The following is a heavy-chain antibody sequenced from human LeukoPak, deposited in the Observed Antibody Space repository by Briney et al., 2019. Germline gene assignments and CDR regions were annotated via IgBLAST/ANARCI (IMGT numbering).Heavy chain of an antibody. J-gene: IGHJ4*02. CDR1: GFTFSSYA. CDR3: AKRRGGRFLEWLFGYYFDY. Sequence: GGSLRLSCAASGFTFSSYAMHWVRQAPGKGLEWVSAIGGSGTTTYYADSVRGRVTISRDNSKNTLYLQMNSLRAEDTAVYYCAKRRGGRFLEWLFGYYFDYWGQGTLVTVSS. CDR2: IGGSGTTT. V-gene: IGHV3-23*01. D-gene: IGHD3-3*01.